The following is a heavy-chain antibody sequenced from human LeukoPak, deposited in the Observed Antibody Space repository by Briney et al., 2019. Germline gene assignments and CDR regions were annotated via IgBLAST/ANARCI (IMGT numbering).Heavy chain of an antibody. D-gene: IGHD1-1*01. CDR3: ARGTVQTGWFDP. V-gene: IGHV3-64D*06. CDR2: ISSNGDNT. CDR1: GFTFSTYV. Sequence: GGSLRLSCSVSGFTFSTYVMHWVRQAPGKGLEYVSAISSNGDNTYYTDSVKGRFTISRDNSKNTLYLQMSSLRADDTAVYYCARGTVQTGWFDPWGQGTLVTVSS. J-gene: IGHJ5*02.